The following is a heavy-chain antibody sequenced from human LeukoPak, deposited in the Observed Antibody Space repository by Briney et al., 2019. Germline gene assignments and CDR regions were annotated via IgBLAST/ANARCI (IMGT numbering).Heavy chain of an antibody. Sequence: GGSLRPSCAVSGIALSNYGMTWVRQAPGKGLEWVAGISDSGGRTNYADSVKGRFTISRDNPKNTLYLQMNSLRAEDTAVYFCAKRGVVARVILVGFHKEAYYFDSWGQGALVTVSS. CDR2: ISDSGGRT. CDR1: GIALSNYG. CDR3: AKRGVVARVILVGFHKEAYYFDS. D-gene: IGHD3-22*01. V-gene: IGHV3-23*01. J-gene: IGHJ4*02.